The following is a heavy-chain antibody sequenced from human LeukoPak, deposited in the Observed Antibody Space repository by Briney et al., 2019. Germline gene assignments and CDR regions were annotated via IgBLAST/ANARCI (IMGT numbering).Heavy chain of an antibody. CDR1: GFTFSSYA. V-gene: IGHV3-23*01. D-gene: IGHD3-16*01. CDR2: ISGSGGST. J-gene: IGHJ4*02. Sequence: GGSLRLSCAASGFTFSSYAMSWVRQAPGKGLEWVSAISGSGGSTYYADSVKGRFTISRDNSKNTLYLQMNSLRAEDTAVYYCAKVYPFTAPGPPIFDYWGQGTLVTVSS. CDR3: AKVYPFTAPGPPIFDY.